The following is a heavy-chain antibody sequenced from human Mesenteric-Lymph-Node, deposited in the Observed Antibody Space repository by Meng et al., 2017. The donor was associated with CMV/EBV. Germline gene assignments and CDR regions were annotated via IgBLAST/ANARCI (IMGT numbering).Heavy chain of an antibody. V-gene: IGHV3-30*04. CDR2: ISFDGSNK. D-gene: IGHD2-15*01. Sequence: GGSLRLSCAASGFTFSSYAMNWVRQAPGKGLEWVAVISFDGSNKYYADSVKGRFTISRDISKNTLYLQINSLRAEDTAVYYCARPRDGGFGYSDYWGQGILVTVSS. J-gene: IGHJ4*02. CDR3: ARPRDGGFGYSDY. CDR1: GFTFSSYA.